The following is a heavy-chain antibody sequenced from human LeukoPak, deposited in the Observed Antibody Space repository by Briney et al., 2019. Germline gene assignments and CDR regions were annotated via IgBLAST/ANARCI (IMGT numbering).Heavy chain of an antibody. CDR1: GGTFSSYA. V-gene: IGHV1-69*04. D-gene: IGHD3-10*01. CDR2: IIPILGIA. J-gene: IGHJ4*02. Sequence: ASVKVSCKASGGTFSSYAISWVRQAPGQGLEWMGRIIPILGIANYAQKFQGRVTITADKSTSTACMELSSLRSEDTAVYYCARDVVRGVINPRTPRTFDYWGQGTLVTVSS. CDR3: ARDVVRGVINPRTPRTFDY.